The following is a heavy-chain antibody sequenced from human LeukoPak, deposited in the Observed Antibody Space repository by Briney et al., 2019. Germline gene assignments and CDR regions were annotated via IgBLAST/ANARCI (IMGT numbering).Heavy chain of an antibody. J-gene: IGHJ1*01. CDR1: GGSFSGYY. D-gene: IGHD3-22*01. V-gene: IGHV4-34*01. CDR3: AGNPPSLHYYDSSGYYSEYFQH. CDR2: IHYSGSA. Sequence: SETLSLTCAVYGGSFSGYYWTWIRQPPGKGLEWIGEIHYSGSATYNPSLKSRVTISVDTSKNQFSLKLSSVTAADTAVYYCAGNPPSLHYYDSSGYYSEYFQHWGQGTLVTVSS.